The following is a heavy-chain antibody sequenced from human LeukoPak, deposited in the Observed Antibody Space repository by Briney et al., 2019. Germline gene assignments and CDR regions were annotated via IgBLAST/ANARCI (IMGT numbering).Heavy chain of an antibody. CDR1: GYSISSGYY. D-gene: IGHD3-3*01. CDR2: IYHSGST. CDR3: ARDAHYDFWSGYYTGNMDV. J-gene: IGHJ6*03. Sequence: SETLSLTCAVSGYSISSGYYWGWIRQPPGKGLEWIGSIYHSGSTYYNPSLKSRVTISVDTSKNQFSLKLGSVTAADTAVYYCARDAHYDFWSGYYTGNMDVWGKGTTVTVSS. V-gene: IGHV4-38-2*02.